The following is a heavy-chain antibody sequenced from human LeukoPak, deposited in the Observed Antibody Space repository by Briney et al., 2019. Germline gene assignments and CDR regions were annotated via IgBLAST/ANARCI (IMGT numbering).Heavy chain of an antibody. CDR2: ISATGIRT. D-gene: IGHD3-10*01. J-gene: IGHJ2*01. CDR3: ARSQGGTRSLRHFDL. V-gene: IGHV3-23*01. CDR1: GFTFNNYA. Sequence: GGSLRLSCAASGFTFNNYAMSWVRQAPGKGLQWVSAISATGIRTYYADSVKGRFTISRDNSKNTLYLQMNSLRAEDTAVYYCARSQGGTRSLRHFDLWGRGTLVTVSS.